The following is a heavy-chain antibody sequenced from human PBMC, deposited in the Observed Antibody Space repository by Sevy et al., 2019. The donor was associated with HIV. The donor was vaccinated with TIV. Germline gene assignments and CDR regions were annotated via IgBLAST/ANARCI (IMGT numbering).Heavy chain of an antibody. J-gene: IGHJ5*02. CDR3: ARPLSIAVAGTNWFDP. CDR1: GYSFTSYW. D-gene: IGHD6-19*01. Sequence: GESLKISCKGSGYSFTSYWIGWVRQMPGKGLEWMGIIYPGDSDTRYSPSFRGQVTISADKSISTAYLQWSSLKASDTAMYYCARPLSIAVAGTNWFDPWGQGTLVSVSS. V-gene: IGHV5-51*01. CDR2: IYPGDSDT.